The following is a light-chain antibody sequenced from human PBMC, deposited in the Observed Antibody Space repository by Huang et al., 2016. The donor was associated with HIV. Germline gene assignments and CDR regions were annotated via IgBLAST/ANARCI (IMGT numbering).Light chain of an antibody. Sequence: AIQMPQSPSSLSASVGYRVTITCRASQFIRNDLGWYQQKPGKVPTLLIYVASNLQSEVASRVSGSGSGTDFTLTISSLQPEDFATYYCLQDYNYPFTFGQGTKLEIK. V-gene: IGKV1-6*01. CDR1: QFIRND. CDR2: VAS. J-gene: IGKJ2*01. CDR3: LQDYNYPFT.